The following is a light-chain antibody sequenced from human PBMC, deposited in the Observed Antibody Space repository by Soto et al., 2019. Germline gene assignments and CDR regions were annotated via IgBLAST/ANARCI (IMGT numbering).Light chain of an antibody. J-gene: IGLJ2*01. CDR2: SNN. V-gene: IGLV1-47*02. CDR1: SSNLGTTS. CDR3: AAWDDSLSGLV. Sequence: QSVLTQPPSASGTTGQRVTISCSGSSSNLGTTSVYWYQHFPGTAPKLLIYSNNQRPSGVPDRFSGSKSGTSASLAISGLRSEDEADYYGAAWDDSLSGLVFGGGTKLTVL.